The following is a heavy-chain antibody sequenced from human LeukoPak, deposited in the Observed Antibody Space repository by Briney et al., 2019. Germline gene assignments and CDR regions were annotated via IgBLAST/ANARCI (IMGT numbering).Heavy chain of an antibody. J-gene: IGHJ4*02. CDR3: ATSRTITMVRGVIPLDY. CDR1: GGTFSSYA. D-gene: IGHD3-10*01. CDR2: IIPILGIA. Sequence: SVKVSCKASGGTFSSYAISWVRQAPGRGLEWMGRIIPILGIANYAQKFQGRVTITADKSTSTAYMELSSLRSEDTAVYYCATSRTITMVRGVIPLDYWGQGTLVTVSS. V-gene: IGHV1-69*04.